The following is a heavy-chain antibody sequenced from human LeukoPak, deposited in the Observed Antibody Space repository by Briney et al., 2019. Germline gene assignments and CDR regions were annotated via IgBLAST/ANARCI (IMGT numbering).Heavy chain of an antibody. CDR2: IYHTGSA. Sequence: SETLSLTYSVSGYSFTSGHYWGWIRQPPGKGLEWIANIYHTGSAHYNPSLKSRVTISVDTSTNQFSLKLSSVTAADTAVYYCARYCTSTTCILRGFDYWGQGTLVTVSS. J-gene: IGHJ4*02. CDR1: GYSFTSGHY. CDR3: ARYCTSTTCILRGFDY. D-gene: IGHD2-2*01. V-gene: IGHV4-38-2*01.